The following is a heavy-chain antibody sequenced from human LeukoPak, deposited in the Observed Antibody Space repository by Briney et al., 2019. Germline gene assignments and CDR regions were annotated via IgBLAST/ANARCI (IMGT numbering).Heavy chain of an antibody. D-gene: IGHD6-13*01. Sequence: PGGSLRLSCVASGFPFSSYWMTWARQLPGKGLVWVSRISPTGSTTSYADSVKGRFTVSRDNAKNTLYLQVNNLRAEDTAVYYCARGPSSNWSGLDFWGQGTLLTVSS. CDR1: GFPFSSYW. V-gene: IGHV3-74*01. J-gene: IGHJ4*02. CDR3: ARGPSSNWSGLDF. CDR2: ISPTGSTT.